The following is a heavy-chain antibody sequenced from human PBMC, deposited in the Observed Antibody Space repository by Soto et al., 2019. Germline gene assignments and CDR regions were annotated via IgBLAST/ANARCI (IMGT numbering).Heavy chain of an antibody. V-gene: IGHV3-66*01. D-gene: IGHD2-8*01. CDR2: IYSGGST. CDR1: GFIVSNNY. Sequence: DVQLVESGGGLVQPGGSLRLSCAASGFIVSNNYMSWVRQAPGRGLEWVSLIYSGGSTHCADSVKDRFTISRDNSKNTPYLQMDSLRVEDTGVYYCVRDHLGVHDYWGRGTMVNVYS. CDR3: VRDHLGVHDY. J-gene: IGHJ4*02.